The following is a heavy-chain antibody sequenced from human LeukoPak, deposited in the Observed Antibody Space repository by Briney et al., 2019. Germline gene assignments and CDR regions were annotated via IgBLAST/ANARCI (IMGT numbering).Heavy chain of an antibody. V-gene: IGHV3-7*01. CDR1: GFIFSTYW. CDR2: MKGDGSEI. J-gene: IGHJ5*02. Sequence: GGSLRLSCAASGFIFSTYWMMWARQAPGKGLEWVANMKGDGSEIHYVDSVKGRFTISRDNAKNSLYLQMNSLRPEDTAVYYCARKATWDNWFDPWGQGTLVTVSS. CDR3: ARKATWDNWFDP. D-gene: IGHD1-26*01.